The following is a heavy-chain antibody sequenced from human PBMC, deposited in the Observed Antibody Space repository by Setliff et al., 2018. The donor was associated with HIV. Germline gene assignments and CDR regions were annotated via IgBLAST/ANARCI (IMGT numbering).Heavy chain of an antibody. V-gene: IGHV4-59*01. J-gene: IGHJ6*04. CDR1: GASIISYY. CDR3: ARDPGSSFYNYKFLDT. D-gene: IGHD3-16*01. CDR2: FYYDGSA. Sequence: SCKVSGASIISYYWNWVRQPPGRGLEWIGYFYYDGSAKYNPSLKSRVAISAGTSKYQFSLTLRSVTAADTAVYYCARDPGSSFYNYKFLDTWGKGTTVTVSS.